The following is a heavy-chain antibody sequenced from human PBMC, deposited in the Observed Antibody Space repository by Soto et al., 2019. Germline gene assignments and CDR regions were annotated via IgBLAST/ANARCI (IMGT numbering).Heavy chain of an antibody. V-gene: IGHV4-30-4*01. CDR2: VYYRGSI. Sequence: SETLSLTCTVSGDSISKPDYYWSWIRQPPGKGLEWIGYVYYRGSIYYNPSFESRITISVDTSKNQFSLNLTSVTAADSAVYFCARVAFTPNWFDSWGQGILVTVSS. CDR1: GDSISKPDYY. J-gene: IGHJ5*01. CDR3: ARVAFTPNWFDS. D-gene: IGHD3-3*02.